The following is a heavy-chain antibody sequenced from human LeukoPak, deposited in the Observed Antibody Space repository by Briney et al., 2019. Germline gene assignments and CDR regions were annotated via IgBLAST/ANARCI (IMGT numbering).Heavy chain of an antibody. CDR1: GITLSNYG. V-gene: IGHV3-23*01. D-gene: IGHD3-22*01. CDR2: ISGSAGGT. J-gene: IGHJ4*02. CDR3: AKRGVVIRVILVGFYKEAYYFDS. Sequence: GGSLRLSCAVAGITLSNYGMSWVRQAPGKGLEWVAGISGSAGGTYYADSVKDRFTISRDNAKNTLYLKLNNLRAEDTAVYFCAKRGVVIRVILVGFYKEAYYFDSWGQGALVTVSS.